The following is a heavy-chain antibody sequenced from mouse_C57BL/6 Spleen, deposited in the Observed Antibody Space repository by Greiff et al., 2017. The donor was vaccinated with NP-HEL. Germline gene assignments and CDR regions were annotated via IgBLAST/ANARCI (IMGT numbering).Heavy chain of an antibody. CDR2: IDPSDSET. J-gene: IGHJ2*01. CDR1: GYTFTSYW. Sequence: VQLQQPGAELVRPGSSVKLSCKASGYTFTSYWMHWVKQRPIQGLEWIGNIDPSDSETHYSQKFKDKATLTVDKSSSTAYMQLSSLTSEDSAVYYCAREGSIYYFDYWGQGTTLTVSS. CDR3: AREGSIYYFDY. V-gene: IGHV1-52*01. D-gene: IGHD1-1*01.